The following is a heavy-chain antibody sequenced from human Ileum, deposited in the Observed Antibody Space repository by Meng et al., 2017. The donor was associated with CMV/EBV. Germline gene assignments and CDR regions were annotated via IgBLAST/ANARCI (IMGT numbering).Heavy chain of an antibody. V-gene: IGHV4-4*07. CDR2: IHPTGTT. D-gene: IGHD3-10*01. J-gene: IGHJ5*02. CDR3: ARAAARGVPVDL. Sequence: QLEPEGSGPRLLQPSATLSLTCTVTGGSLTSYYWTWIRQPAGKGLEWIGRIHPTGTTDDNPSLRSRVSMSLDKSKNQFSLKLTSVTAADTAVYYCARAAARGVPVDLWGQGTLVTVSS. CDR1: GGSLTSYY.